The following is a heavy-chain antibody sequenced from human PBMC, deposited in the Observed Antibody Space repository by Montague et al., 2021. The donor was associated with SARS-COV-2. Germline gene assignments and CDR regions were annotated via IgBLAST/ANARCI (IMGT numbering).Heavy chain of an antibody. CDR2: VNYGGNN. J-gene: IGHJ4*02. D-gene: IGHD2-2*01. CDR3: ARVGGDEYRFFDY. V-gene: IGHV4-39*07. Sequence: SETLSLTCAVSDDSIRRSTYYWGWIRQPPGKGLEWVGSVNYGGNNYYNPSLKSRLTISVDTSKNQFSLNLSSVTAADTAVYYCARVGGDEYRFFDYWGQGSLVTVSS. CDR1: DDSIRRSTYY.